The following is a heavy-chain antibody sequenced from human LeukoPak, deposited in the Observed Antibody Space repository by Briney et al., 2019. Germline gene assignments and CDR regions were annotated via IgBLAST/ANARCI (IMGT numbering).Heavy chain of an antibody. V-gene: IGHV3-74*01. J-gene: IGHJ1*01. CDR1: GLNSSSYW. Sequence: GSVRLSCAASGLNSSSYWMHWVRQAPGKGLVWVSRISTDGSGTDYADSVKGRFTISRDNAKNTLYLQMNSLKAEDTAVYYCTVNIGSGTYGNFQFWGQGTLVTVSS. CDR3: TVNIGSGTYGNFQF. D-gene: IGHD3-10*01. CDR2: ISTDGSGT.